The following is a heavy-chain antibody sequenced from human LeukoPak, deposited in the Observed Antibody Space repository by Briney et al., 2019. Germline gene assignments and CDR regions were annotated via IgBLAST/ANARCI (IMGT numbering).Heavy chain of an antibody. CDR3: ARGPLRYFDY. Sequence: SQTLSLTYAISGDSVSSNSTTWNWIRQSPSRGLEWLGRTYYRSKWYFDYAVAVKSRITIKPDTSKNQFSLQLNSVTPEDTAVYYCARGPLRYFDYWGQGSLVTVSS. CDR1: GDSVSSNSTT. J-gene: IGHJ4*02. V-gene: IGHV6-1*01. D-gene: IGHD4-17*01. CDR2: TYYRSKWYF.